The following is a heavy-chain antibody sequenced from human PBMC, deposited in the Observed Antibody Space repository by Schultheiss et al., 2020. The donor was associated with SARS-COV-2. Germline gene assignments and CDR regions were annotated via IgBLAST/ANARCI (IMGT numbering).Heavy chain of an antibody. J-gene: IGHJ6*02. CDR3: ARAPPEYSSSSVYAYYGMDV. Sequence: SETLSLTCAVYGGSFSGYYWSWIRQPPGKGLEWIGEINHSGSTNYNPSLKSRVTISVDTSKNQFSLKLSSVTAADTAVYYCARAPPEYSSSSVYAYYGMDVWGQGTTVTVSS. V-gene: IGHV4-34*01. D-gene: IGHD6-6*01. CDR1: GGSFSGYY. CDR2: INHSGST.